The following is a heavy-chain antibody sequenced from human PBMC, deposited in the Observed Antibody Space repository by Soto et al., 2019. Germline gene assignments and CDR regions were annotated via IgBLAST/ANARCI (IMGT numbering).Heavy chain of an antibody. V-gene: IGHV4-39*01. CDR2: IYYSGST. Sequence: SETLSLTCTVSGGSISSSSYYWGWIRQPPGKGLEWIGSIYYSGSTYYNPSLKSRVTISVDTSKNQFSLKLSSVTAADTAVYYCARLYCSGGSCYSGAYYYYYGMDVWGQGTTVTVSS. D-gene: IGHD2-15*01. CDR3: ARLYCSGGSCYSGAYYYYYGMDV. CDR1: GGSISSSSYY. J-gene: IGHJ6*02.